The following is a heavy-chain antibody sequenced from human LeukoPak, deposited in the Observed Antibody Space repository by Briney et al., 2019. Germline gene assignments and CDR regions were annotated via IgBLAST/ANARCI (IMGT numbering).Heavy chain of an antibody. J-gene: IGHJ6*03. V-gene: IGHV1-69*05. CDR1: GGTFSSYA. CDR3: ARGQSALRFLDYYMDV. D-gene: IGHD3-3*01. CDR2: IIPIFGTA. Sequence: ASVKVSCKASGGTFSSYAISWVRQAPGQGLEWMGGIIPIFGTANYAQKFQGRVTITTDESTSTAYMELSSVRSEDTAVYYCARGQSALRFLDYYMDVWGKGTTVTVSS.